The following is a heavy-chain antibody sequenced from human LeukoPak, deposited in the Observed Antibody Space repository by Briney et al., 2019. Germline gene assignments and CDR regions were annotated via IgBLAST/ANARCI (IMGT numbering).Heavy chain of an antibody. CDR2: IHEDGSRE. Sequence: PGGSLRLSCAASGFNFSNYGMHWVRQAPGKGLEWVAVIHEDGSREHFADSVKGRFTISRDNSKNTVVLQMNSLRADDTAVYYCARDLKSGYVDSWGQGTLVTVSS. J-gene: IGHJ4*02. V-gene: IGHV3-33*01. CDR1: GFNFSNYG. CDR3: ARDLKSGYVDS. D-gene: IGHD3-3*01.